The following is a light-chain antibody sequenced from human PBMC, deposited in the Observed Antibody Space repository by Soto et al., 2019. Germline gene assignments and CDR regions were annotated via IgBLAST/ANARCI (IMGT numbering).Light chain of an antibody. V-gene: IGKV1-39*01. Sequence: IQMTQSPSSLSASVVYRVTITCRASQSNSSYLNWYQQKPGKAPNLLIDAASSLQSGVPSRFSGSGSGTDFTLTISSLQPEDFATYYCQQSYSSLITFGQVTRLQIK. CDR3: QQSYSSLIT. CDR2: AAS. J-gene: IGKJ5*01. CDR1: QSNSSY.